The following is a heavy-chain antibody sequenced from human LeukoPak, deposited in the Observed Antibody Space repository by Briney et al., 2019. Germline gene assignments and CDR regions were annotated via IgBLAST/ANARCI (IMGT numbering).Heavy chain of an antibody. Sequence: SDTLSLTCAVSADSFSSHYWTWIRKPPGKGLEWIGYISDTGSTNYNPSLKSRVTISIDTSKNQFSLKLISVTAADTAVYYCARDLVTVTKGFDIWGQGTMVSVSS. J-gene: IGHJ3*02. CDR2: ISDTGST. V-gene: IGHV4-59*11. D-gene: IGHD4-17*01. CDR3: ARDLVTVTKGFDI. CDR1: ADSFSSHY.